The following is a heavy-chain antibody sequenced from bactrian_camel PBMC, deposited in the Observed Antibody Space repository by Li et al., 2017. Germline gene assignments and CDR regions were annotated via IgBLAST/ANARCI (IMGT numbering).Heavy chain of an antibody. CDR2: INTGGGST. CDR1: GDIFRRCR. V-gene: IGHV3S54*01. J-gene: IGHJ4*01. CDR3: AADPDGGSWFAAGY. D-gene: IGHD6*01. Sequence: HVQLVESGGGSVQAGGSLRLSCAVSGDIFRRCRLGWYRQAPGKERELVSSINTGGGSTFYADSMKGRFTVSQDNAKNTVYLQIDSLKPEDTAVYYCAADPDGGSWFAAGYWGQGTQVTVS.